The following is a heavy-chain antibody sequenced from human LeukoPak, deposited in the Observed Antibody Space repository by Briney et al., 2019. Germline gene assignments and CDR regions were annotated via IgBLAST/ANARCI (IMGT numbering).Heavy chain of an antibody. D-gene: IGHD3-10*01. CDR1: GFTFSSYG. V-gene: IGHV3-23*01. CDR3: AKGICGSGSYYSNYYYNMDV. J-gene: IGHJ6*03. Sequence: GGSLRLSCAASGFTFSSYGMSWVRQAPGKGLEWVSGISGSANSTDYADSVKGRFIISRDNSKNTLCLQMTSLRAEDTAVYYCAKGICGSGSYYSNYYYNMDVWGKGTTVTISS. CDR2: ISGSANST.